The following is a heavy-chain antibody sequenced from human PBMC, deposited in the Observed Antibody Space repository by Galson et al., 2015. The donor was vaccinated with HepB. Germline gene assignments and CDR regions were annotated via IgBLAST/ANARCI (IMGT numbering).Heavy chain of an antibody. CDR3: ARDFYSSGWYGTPDY. J-gene: IGHJ4*02. Sequence: SVKVSCKASGYTFTSYAMHWVRQAPGQRLEWMGWINAGNGNTKYSQKFQGRVTITRDTSASTAYMELSSLRSEDTAVYYCARDFYSSGWYGTPDYWGQGTLVTVS. CDR2: INAGNGNT. V-gene: IGHV1-3*01. CDR1: GYTFTSYA. D-gene: IGHD6-19*01.